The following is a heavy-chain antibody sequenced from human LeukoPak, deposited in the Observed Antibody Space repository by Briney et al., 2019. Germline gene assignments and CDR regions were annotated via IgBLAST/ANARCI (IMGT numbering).Heavy chain of an antibody. J-gene: IGHJ5*02. Sequence: SDTLSLTCTVSGGSISSSSYYWGWIRQPPGKGLEGRGNIYYSGSTYYNPSLKSRVTISVDTSKNHFSLTLSAVTAADTAVYYCSSAREYNHHPNWIDLWGQGVLVTVSS. V-gene: IGHV4-39*02. CDR2: IYYSGST. CDR3: SSAREYNHHPNWIDL. CDR1: GGSISSSSYY. D-gene: IGHD2/OR15-2a*01.